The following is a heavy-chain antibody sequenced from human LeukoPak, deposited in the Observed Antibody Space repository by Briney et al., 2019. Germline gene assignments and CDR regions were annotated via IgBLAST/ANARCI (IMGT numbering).Heavy chain of an antibody. CDR1: GGSISSSSYY. J-gene: IGHJ3*02. D-gene: IGHD3-22*01. CDR3: ARAGYYDSSGYLTDAFDI. V-gene: IGHV4-39*07. CDR2: INHSGST. Sequence: SETLSLTCTVSGGSISSSSYYLSWIRQRPGKGLEWIGEINHSGSTNYNPSLKNRVTISVDTSKNQFSLKLSSVTAADTAVYYCARAGYYDSSGYLTDAFDIWGQGTMVTVSS.